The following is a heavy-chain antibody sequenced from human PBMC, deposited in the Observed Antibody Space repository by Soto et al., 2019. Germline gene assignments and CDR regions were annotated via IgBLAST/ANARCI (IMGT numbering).Heavy chain of an antibody. D-gene: IGHD6-13*01. CDR1: GGSISGYY. J-gene: IGHJ5*02. Sequence: TLSLTCTVSGGSISGYYWSWIRQPPGKGLEWIGYMYITGSTVYNPSFKSRVTISVDTSKNQFSLKLNSVTAADTAVYYCARAKAPLYSSSWYWFDPWGQGTLVTVSS. V-gene: IGHV4-4*08. CDR2: MYITGST. CDR3: ARAKAPLYSSSWYWFDP.